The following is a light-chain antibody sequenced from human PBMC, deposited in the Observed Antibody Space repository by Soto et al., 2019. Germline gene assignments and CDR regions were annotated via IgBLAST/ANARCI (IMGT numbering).Light chain of an antibody. J-gene: IGLJ2*01. V-gene: IGLV2-8*01. CDR3: SSYAGSNSVV. CDR1: SRDVGGYNY. CDR2: EVS. Sequence: QSALTQPPSASGSPGQSVTISCTGTSRDVGGYNYVSWYQQHPGKAPKLMIYEVSKRPSGVPDRFAGSKSGNTASLTVSGLQAEDEADYYCSSYAGSNSVVFGGGTQLPVL.